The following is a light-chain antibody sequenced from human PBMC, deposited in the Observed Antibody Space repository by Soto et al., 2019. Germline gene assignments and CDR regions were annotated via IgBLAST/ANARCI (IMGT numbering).Light chain of an antibody. J-gene: IGLJ3*02. CDR2: DVT. CDR1: SGDVGGSNY. CDR3: CSPSASHSSWV. V-gene: IGLV2-11*01. Sequence: QSALTQPRSVSGSPGQSVAISCTGTSGDVGGSNYVSWYQQHPGTAPKLLSFDVTKRPSGVPDRFSGSKSGNTASLTISGLQAEDEADYFCCSPSASHSSWVFGGGTKLTVL.